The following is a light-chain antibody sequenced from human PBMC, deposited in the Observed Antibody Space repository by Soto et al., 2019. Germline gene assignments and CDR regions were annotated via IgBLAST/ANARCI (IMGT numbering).Light chain of an antibody. CDR1: QGLANS. Sequence: DIQMTQSPSSLSASVGDRVTITCRASQGLANSLAWYQQKPGMVPRLLIYAASTLQSGVPSRFSGSGSATSFTLTISSLQPEDVATYYCQKYDRAPLTFGGGTRVEIK. CDR2: AAS. V-gene: IGKV1-27*01. J-gene: IGKJ4*01. CDR3: QKYDRAPLT.